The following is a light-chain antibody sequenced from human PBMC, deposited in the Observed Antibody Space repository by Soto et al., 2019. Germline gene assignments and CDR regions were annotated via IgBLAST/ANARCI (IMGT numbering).Light chain of an antibody. J-gene: IGLJ1*01. CDR1: SSDVGGYNY. V-gene: IGLV2-11*01. CDR2: DVS. CDR3: CSYAGSYTSYV. Sequence: QSVLTQPRSVSGSPGQSVTISCTGTSSDVGGYNYVSWYQQHPGKAPKPMIYDVSKRPSGVPDRFSGSKSGNTASLTISGLQAEDEADYYCCSYAGSYTSYVFGTGTKVTV.